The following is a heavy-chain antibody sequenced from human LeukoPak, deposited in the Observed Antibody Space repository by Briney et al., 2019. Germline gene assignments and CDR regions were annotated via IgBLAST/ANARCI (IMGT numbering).Heavy chain of an antibody. V-gene: IGHV3-23*01. CDR3: AKGLSGWSPFDP. Sequence: HPGGSLRLSCPAPGFTFRTNAMGWVRQAPGKGLEWVSAISGSGGSTYYPDSVKGRFTISRDISKNTLYLQMNNLRAEDTAVYYCAKGLSGWSPFDPWGQGTLVTVSS. D-gene: IGHD6-19*01. CDR2: ISGSGGST. CDR1: GFTFRTNA. J-gene: IGHJ5*02.